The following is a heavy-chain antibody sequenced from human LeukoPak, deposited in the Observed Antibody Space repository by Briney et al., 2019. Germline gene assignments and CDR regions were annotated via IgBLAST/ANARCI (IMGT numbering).Heavy chain of an antibody. J-gene: IGHJ6*04. V-gene: IGHV3-23*01. CDR2: ISGSGGST. CDR3: AKVRDTAYYYYGMDV. Sequence: GGSLRLSCAASGFTFSSYAMSWVRQTPGKGLEWVSAISGSGGSTYYADSVKGRFTISRDNSKNTLYLQMNSLRAEDTAVYYCAKVRDTAYYYYGMDVWGKGTTVTVSS. CDR1: GFTFSSYA.